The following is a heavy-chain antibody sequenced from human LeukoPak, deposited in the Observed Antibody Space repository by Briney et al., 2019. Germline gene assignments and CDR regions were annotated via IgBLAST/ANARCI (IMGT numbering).Heavy chain of an antibody. CDR3: AKDRGFSSGLDN. D-gene: IGHD6-19*01. J-gene: IGHJ4*02. V-gene: IGHV3-9*01. CDR1: GLTFDDYA. Sequence: GGSLRLSCAASGLTFDDYAMHWVRQAPGKGLEWVSGISWNSGGIGYADSVRGRFTISRDNAKNSLYLQMNSLRAEDTAFYYCAKDRGFSSGLDNWGQGTLVTVSS. CDR2: ISWNSGGI.